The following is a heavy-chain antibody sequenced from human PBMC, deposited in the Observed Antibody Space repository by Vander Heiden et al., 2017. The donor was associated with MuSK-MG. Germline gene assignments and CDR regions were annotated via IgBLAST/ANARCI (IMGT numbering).Heavy chain of an antibody. CDR2: ISSSSSYI. D-gene: IGHD2-15*01. CDR3: AREVCSGGSCYSDFDY. Sequence: EVQLVESGGGLVKPGGSLSLSCAASGFTFSSYSMNWVRQAPGKGLEWVSSISSSSSYIYYADSVKGRFTISRDNAKNSLYLQMNSLRAEDTAVYYCAREVCSGGSCYSDFDYWGQGTLVTVSS. J-gene: IGHJ4*02. CDR1: GFTFSSYS. V-gene: IGHV3-21*01.